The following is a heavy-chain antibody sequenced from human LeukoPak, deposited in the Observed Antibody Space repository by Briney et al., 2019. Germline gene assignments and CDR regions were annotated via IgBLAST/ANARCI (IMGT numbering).Heavy chain of an antibody. V-gene: IGHV3-48*03. Sequence: GGSLRLSCAASGFTFSSYEMNWVRQAPGKGLEWVSYISSSGSTIYYADSVKGRFTISRDNAKNSLYLQMNSLRAEDTAVYYCARAGSDSSGYSPFDYWGQGTLVTVSS. J-gene: IGHJ4*02. D-gene: IGHD3-22*01. CDR3: ARAGSDSSGYSPFDY. CDR2: ISSSGSTI. CDR1: GFTFSSYE.